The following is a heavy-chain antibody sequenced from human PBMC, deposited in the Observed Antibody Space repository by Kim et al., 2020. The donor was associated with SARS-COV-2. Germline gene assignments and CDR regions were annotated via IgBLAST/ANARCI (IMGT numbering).Heavy chain of an antibody. Sequence: GGSLRLSCVASRFTFSNYAMNWVRQAPGKGLEWVSDISNSGRRTYYADSVKGRFTISRDNSKNTLYLQMNSLRAEDTAVYYCAKGDCYDSSVYSPRRTFDYWGQGILVTVSS. CDR2: ISNSGRRT. CDR3: AKGDCYDSSVYSPRRTFDY. D-gene: IGHD3-22*01. J-gene: IGHJ4*02. V-gene: IGHV3-23*01. CDR1: RFTFSNYA.